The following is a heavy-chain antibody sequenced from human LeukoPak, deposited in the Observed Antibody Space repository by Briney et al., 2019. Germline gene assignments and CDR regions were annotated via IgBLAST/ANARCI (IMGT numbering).Heavy chain of an antibody. J-gene: IGHJ4*02. Sequence: GGSLRLSCAASGFTVSSNYMSWVRQAPGKGLEWVSVIYSGGSTYYADSVKGRFTISRDNSKNTLYLQMNSLRAEDTAVYYCARHAVQLWSAIGYWGQGTLVTVSS. CDR1: GFTVSSNY. CDR2: IYSGGST. V-gene: IGHV3-66*04. CDR3: ARHAVQLWSAIGY. D-gene: IGHD5-18*01.